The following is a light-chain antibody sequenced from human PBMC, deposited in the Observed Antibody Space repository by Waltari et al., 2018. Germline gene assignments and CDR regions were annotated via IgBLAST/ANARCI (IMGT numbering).Light chain of an antibody. CDR1: SGHSSNI. V-gene: IGLV4-69*01. Sequence: QLVLTQSPSVSASLGASVKLTCTLSSGHSSNIIAWLQQQPEKGPRFLMKVNSDGSHTKGDDIPDRFSGSSSGAERHLTISGLQSEDEAEYYCETGGHGTWVIGGGTKVTVL. CDR3: ETGGHGTWV. J-gene: IGLJ3*02. CDR2: VNSDGSH.